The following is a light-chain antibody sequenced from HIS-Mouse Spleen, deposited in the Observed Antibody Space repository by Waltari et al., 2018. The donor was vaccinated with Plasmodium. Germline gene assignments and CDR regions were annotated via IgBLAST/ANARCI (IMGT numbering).Light chain of an antibody. CDR3: YSTDSSGNHRV. V-gene: IGLV3-10*01. CDR1: ALPEKY. J-gene: IGLJ3*02. Sequence: SYELTQPPSVSVSPGQTASITSAGDALPEKYASWYQQKSGQAPVLVIYEDSKRPSGIPERFSGSSSGTMATLTISGAQVEDEADYYCYSTDSSGNHRVFGGGTKLTVL. CDR2: EDS.